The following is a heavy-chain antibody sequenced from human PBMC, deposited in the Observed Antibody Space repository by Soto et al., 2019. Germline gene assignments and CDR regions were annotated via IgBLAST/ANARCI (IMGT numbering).Heavy chain of an antibody. V-gene: IGHV3-11*06. Sequence: SLRLSCAASGFTFSDYYMSWVRQAPGRGLEWVSYISSSGGYTNYADSVKGRFTISRNNAQNSLYLLMNSLSAEDTAVYYCARSNYGIGYWGQGALVTVSS. CDR1: GFTFSDYY. D-gene: IGHD4-4*01. J-gene: IGHJ4*02. CDR3: ARSNYGIGY. CDR2: ISSSGGYT.